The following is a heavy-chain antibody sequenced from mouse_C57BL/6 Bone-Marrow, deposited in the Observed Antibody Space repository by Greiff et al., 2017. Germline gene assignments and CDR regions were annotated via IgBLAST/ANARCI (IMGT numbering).Heavy chain of an antibody. D-gene: IGHD1-1*01. Sequence: QVQLQQSGAELARPGASVKLSCKASGYTFTSYGISWVKQRTGQGLEWIGEIYPRSGNTYYNEKFKGKATLTSDKSSSTAYMELRSLTSEDSAVYFCARRGFITTVVATDYWGQGTTLTVSS. CDR3: ARRGFITTVVATDY. CDR1: GYTFTSYG. J-gene: IGHJ2*01. V-gene: IGHV1-81*01. CDR2: IYPRSGNT.